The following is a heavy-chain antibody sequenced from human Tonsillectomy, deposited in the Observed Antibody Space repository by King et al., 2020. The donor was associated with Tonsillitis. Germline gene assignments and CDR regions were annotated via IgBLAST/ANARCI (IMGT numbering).Heavy chain of an antibody. CDR1: GFNFNSYP. V-gene: IGHV3-30*04. CDR2: ISYDGSKK. CDR3: ARGPGILEASDYFDY. J-gene: IGHJ4*02. Sequence: VQLVESGGGVVQPGRSLRLSCAASGFNFNSYPMHWVRQAPGKGLEWVAVISYDGSKKYSADSVKGRFTISRDDSKNRLYLQMNSLRTEDTAIYYCARGPGILEASDYFDYWGLGTLLTVSS. D-gene: IGHD3-3*01.